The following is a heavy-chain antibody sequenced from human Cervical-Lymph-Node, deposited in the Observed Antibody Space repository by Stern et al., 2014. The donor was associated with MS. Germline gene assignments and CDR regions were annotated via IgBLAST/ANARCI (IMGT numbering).Heavy chain of an antibody. CDR2: INWNSGTI. CDR1: GFPFEDYA. CDR3: ARDMETSYFFYGMDV. V-gene: IGHV3-9*01. D-gene: IGHD3-3*01. J-gene: IGHJ6*02. Sequence: EVQLVESGGGLLQPGGSLGLSCAASGFPFEDYAMHWVRQAPGKGLEWGSGINWNSGTIGYADSVRGRFTISRDNAKNSLYLQVSSLRAEDTALYYCARDMETSYFFYGMDVWGQGTMVTVSS.